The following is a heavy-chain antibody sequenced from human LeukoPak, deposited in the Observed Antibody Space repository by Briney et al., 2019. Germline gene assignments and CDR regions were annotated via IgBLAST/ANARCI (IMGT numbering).Heavy chain of an antibody. J-gene: IGHJ4*02. CDR2: IKSKTDGGTT. CDR3: TTGPRPKYCTNSVCWVDY. D-gene: IGHD2-8*01. Sequence: APLRISCAASGFTFSSYWMSWVRQAPGKGLQWVGRIKSKTDGGTTDYAAPVKGRFTISRDDSRNTLYLQMNSLKTEDTAVYYCTTGPRPKYCTNSVCWVDYWGQGTLVTVSS. CDR1: GFTFSSYW. V-gene: IGHV3-15*01.